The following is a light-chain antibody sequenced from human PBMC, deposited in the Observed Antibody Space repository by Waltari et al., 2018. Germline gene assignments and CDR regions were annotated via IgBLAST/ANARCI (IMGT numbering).Light chain of an antibody. J-gene: IGLJ1*01. Sequence: QSALPQPPSASGSPGQSLTIPCTGTSSDVGHYTFFPWYHQHPGKATNVGIYEVTKRPSGVPDRFSGSKSGNTASLTVSGLQAEDEAEYFCTSYAGNNIYVFGTGTKVTVL. CDR1: SSDVGHYTF. CDR2: EVT. CDR3: TSYAGNNIYV. V-gene: IGLV2-8*01.